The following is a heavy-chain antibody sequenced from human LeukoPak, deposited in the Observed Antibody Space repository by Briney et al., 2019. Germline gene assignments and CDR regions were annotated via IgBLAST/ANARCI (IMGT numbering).Heavy chain of an antibody. CDR3: ARLGMVRGVNYYYGMDV. J-gene: IGHJ6*02. CDR2: IYPGDSDT. CDR1: GYSFTSYW. D-gene: IGHD3-10*01. V-gene: IGHV5-51*01. Sequence: GESLKISCKGSGYSFTSYWIGWVRQMPGKGLEWMGIIYPGDSDTRYSPSFQGQVTISADKSIRTAYLQWSSLKASDTAMYYCARLGMVRGVNYYYGMDVWGQGTTVTVPS.